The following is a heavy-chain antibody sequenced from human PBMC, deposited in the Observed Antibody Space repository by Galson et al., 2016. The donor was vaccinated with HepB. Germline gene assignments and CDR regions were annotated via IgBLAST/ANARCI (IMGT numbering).Heavy chain of an antibody. CDR1: GVSLSSGEVG. CDR3: ARIQASYYYGMDV. Sequence: PALVKPTQTLTLTCTLSGVSLSSGEVGVGWIRQPPGKALEWLALIYWDDDKYYSTSLKTRLTISKDTSKNQVVLTMTNMDPVDTATYYCARIQASYYYGMDVWGQGTTVTVSS. V-gene: IGHV2-70*01. J-gene: IGHJ6*02. CDR2: IYWDDDK.